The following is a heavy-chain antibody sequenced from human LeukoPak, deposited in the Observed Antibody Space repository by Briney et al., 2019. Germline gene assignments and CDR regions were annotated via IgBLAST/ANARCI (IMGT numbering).Heavy chain of an antibody. Sequence: PSETLSLTCAVYGGSFSGYYWSWIRQPPGKGPEWIGEINHSGSTNYNPSLKSRVTISVDTSKNQFSLKLSSVTAADTAVYYCARLVVRGVIIGGLWFDPWGQGTLVTVSS. CDR1: GGSFSGYY. CDR2: INHSGST. D-gene: IGHD3-10*01. V-gene: IGHV4-34*01. CDR3: ARLVVRGVIIGGLWFDP. J-gene: IGHJ5*02.